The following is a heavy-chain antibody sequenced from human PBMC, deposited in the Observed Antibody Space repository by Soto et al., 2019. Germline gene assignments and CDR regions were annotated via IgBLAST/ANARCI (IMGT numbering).Heavy chain of an antibody. D-gene: IGHD3-22*01. CDR3: AKTTPPTYIREDSSGYPWSCY. V-gene: IGHV3-23*01. CDR2: ISGSGGST. J-gene: IGHJ4*02. CDR1: GFTFSSYA. Sequence: GGSLRLSCAASGFTFSSYAMSWVRQAPGKGLEWVSAISGSGGSTYYADSVKGRFTISRDNSKNTLYLQMNSLRAEDTAVYYCAKTTPPTYIREDSSGYPWSCYWGQGTLVTVSS.